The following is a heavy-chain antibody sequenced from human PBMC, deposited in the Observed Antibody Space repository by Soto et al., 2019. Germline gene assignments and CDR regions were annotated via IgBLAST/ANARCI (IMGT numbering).Heavy chain of an antibody. J-gene: IGHJ4*02. CDR2: INHSGST. CDR3: ERDRRVGAYFDY. D-gene: IGHD1-26*01. V-gene: IGHV4-34*01. CDR1: GGSFSGYY. Sequence: SETLSLTCAVYGGSFSGYYWSWIRQPPGKGLEWIGEINHSGSTNYNPSLKSRVTISVDTSKNQFSLKLSSVTAAATAVYYCERDRRVGAYFDYWGQGTLVTVSS.